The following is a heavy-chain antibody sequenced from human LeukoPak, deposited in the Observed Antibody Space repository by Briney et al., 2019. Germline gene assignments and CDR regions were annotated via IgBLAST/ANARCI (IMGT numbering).Heavy chain of an antibody. CDR1: GGSFSGCY. Sequence: SETLSLTCAVYGGSFSGCYWSWIRQPPGKGLEWIGEINHSGSTNYNPSLKSRVTISVDTSKNQFSLKLSSVTAADTAVYYCARVISGGWGQGTLVTVSS. V-gene: IGHV4-34*01. J-gene: IGHJ4*02. CDR3: ARVISGG. D-gene: IGHD3-16*01. CDR2: INHSGST.